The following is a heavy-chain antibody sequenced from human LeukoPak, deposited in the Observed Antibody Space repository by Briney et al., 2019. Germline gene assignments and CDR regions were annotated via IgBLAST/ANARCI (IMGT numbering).Heavy chain of an antibody. Sequence: PSETLSLTCTVSGGSISSYYWSWIRQPPGKGLEWIGYIYYSGSTNYNPSLKSRVTISVDTSKNQFSLKLSSVTAADTAVYYCASNRYCSGGSCYPDYYGMDVWGQGTTVTVSS. CDR1: GGSISSYY. J-gene: IGHJ6*02. V-gene: IGHV4-59*08. D-gene: IGHD2-15*01. CDR3: ASNRYCSGGSCYPDYYGMDV. CDR2: IYYSGST.